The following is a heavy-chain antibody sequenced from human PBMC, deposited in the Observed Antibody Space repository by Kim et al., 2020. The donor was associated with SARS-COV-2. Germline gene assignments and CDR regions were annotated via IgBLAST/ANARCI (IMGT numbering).Heavy chain of an antibody. J-gene: IGHJ4*02. D-gene: IGHD3-10*01. CDR3: ARGSGNFGDFDY. V-gene: IGHV3-74*01. Sequence: ADSVKGRFPISRDNAKNTMYLPMNSLRAEDTAGYYCARGSGNFGDFDYWGQGTLVTVSS.